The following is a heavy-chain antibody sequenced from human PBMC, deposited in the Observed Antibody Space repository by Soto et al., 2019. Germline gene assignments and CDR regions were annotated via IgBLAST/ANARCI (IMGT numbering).Heavy chain of an antibody. J-gene: IGHJ6*02. Sequence: QVQLVQSGAEVKKPGASVKVSCKASGYSFTRYYMHWVRQAPGQGLEWMGISNPSSGSTNYAQKFQGRVNMTRDMSTNTVYMEMSSLRSEDTAVYYCARDRVYGAHYYYGMDVWGQGTTVTVSS. CDR3: ARDRVYGAHYYYGMDV. D-gene: IGHD4-17*01. CDR1: GYSFTRYY. V-gene: IGHV1-46*01. CDR2: SNPSSGST.